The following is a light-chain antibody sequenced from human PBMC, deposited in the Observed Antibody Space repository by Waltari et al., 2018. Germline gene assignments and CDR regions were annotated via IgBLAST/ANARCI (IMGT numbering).Light chain of an antibody. Sequence: QSALTQPRSVSGSPGQSVTISCTGTSSDVGRSPYPSWYQQHPGKTPKLIIYHVTERPSGVPDRFSGSKSGNTASLTISGLQVEDEADYYCCSFGGTHTYVFGTGTTVTVL. CDR1: SSDVGRSPY. J-gene: IGLJ1*01. CDR2: HVT. CDR3: CSFGGTHTYV. V-gene: IGLV2-11*01.